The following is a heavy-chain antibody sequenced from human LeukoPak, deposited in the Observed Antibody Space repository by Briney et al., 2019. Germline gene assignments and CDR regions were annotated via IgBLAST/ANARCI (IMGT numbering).Heavy chain of an antibody. CDR1: GFTVSSNY. J-gene: IGHJ3*02. CDR3: ARGGSYLSAFDI. D-gene: IGHD1-26*01. CDR2: IYGGGSV. Sequence: GGSLRLSCAASGFTVSSNYMSWVRQAPGKGLEWVSLIYGGGSVFYADSVKGRFTISRDNSKNTLYLQMNSLRGEDTAVYYCARGGSYLSAFDIWGQGTMVTVSS. V-gene: IGHV3-53*01.